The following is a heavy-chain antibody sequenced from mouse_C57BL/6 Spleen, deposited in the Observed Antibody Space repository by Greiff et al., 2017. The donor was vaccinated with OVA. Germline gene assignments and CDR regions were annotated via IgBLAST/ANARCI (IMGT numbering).Heavy chain of an antibody. D-gene: IGHD1-1*01. CDR3: ARHGPSCGFYYYAMDY. CDR2: FYPGRGSI. V-gene: IGHV1-62-2*01. J-gene: IGHJ4*01. Sequence: VKLQESGAELVKPGASVKLSCKASGYTFTEYTIHWVKQRSGQGLEWIGWFYPGRGSIKYNEKFKDKATLTADKSYSTVYMELSRLTSEASAVYFCARHGPSCGFYYYAMDYWGQGTSVTVSS. CDR1: GYTFTEYT.